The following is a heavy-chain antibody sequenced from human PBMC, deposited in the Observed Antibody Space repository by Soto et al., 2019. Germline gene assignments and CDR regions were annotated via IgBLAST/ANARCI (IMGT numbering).Heavy chain of an antibody. CDR3: ARDEGFTVY. V-gene: IGHV3-33*01. Sequence: QVQLVESGGGVVQPGRSLRLSCAASGFTFSSYGMYWVRQAPGKGLEWVAVIWYDGSNKYYEDSVKGRFTISRDNSKNTLYLQMNSLRAEDTAVYYCARDEGFTVYCGQVTLVTVSS. CDR1: GFTFSSYG. J-gene: IGHJ4*02. D-gene: IGHD2-15*01. CDR2: IWYDGSNK.